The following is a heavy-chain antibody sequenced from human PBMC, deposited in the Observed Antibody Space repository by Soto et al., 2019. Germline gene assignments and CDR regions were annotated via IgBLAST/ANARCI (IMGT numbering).Heavy chain of an antibody. J-gene: IGHJ4*02. Sequence: GESLKISCKGSGYSFTNYWIGWVRQMPGKGLEWMGIIYPGDSNTRYSPSFQGQFTISADKSLSTAYLQWSSLKASDTAMYYCARQGYCSSTACYNVDYWGQGNLVTVSS. CDR1: GYSFTNYW. D-gene: IGHD2-2*02. CDR3: ARQGYCSSTACYNVDY. CDR2: IYPGDSNT. V-gene: IGHV5-51*01.